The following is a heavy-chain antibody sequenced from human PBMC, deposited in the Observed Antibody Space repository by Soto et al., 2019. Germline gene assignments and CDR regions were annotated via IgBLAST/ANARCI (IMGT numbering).Heavy chain of an antibody. D-gene: IGHD3-10*01. J-gene: IGHJ4*02. CDR1: GFTFSSYA. CDR2: ISGSGGST. CDR3: AKDRGGFTDFHFDY. V-gene: IGHV3-23*01. Sequence: PGGSLRLSCAACGFTFSSYAMSWVRQAPGKGLEWVSAISGSGGSTYYADSVKGRFTISRDNSKNTLYLQMNSLRAEDTAVYYCAKDRGGFTDFHFDYWRQGTLVTVSS.